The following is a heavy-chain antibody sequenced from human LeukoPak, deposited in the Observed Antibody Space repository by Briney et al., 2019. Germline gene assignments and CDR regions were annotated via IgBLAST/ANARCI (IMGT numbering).Heavy chain of an antibody. CDR1: GYSFTNYW. CDR3: ARSENLRQYVGLWGEVNNANAFDI. J-gene: IGHJ3*02. V-gene: IGHV5-51*01. D-gene: IGHD3-16*01. CDR2: IYPGDSDT. Sequence: RGESLKISCKGSGYSFTNYWIGWVRQMPGKGLEWMGIIYPGDSDTKYSPSFQGQVTISADKSISTAYLQWSSLRASDTAVYYCARSENLRQYVGLWGEVNNANAFDIWGHGTTVTVSS.